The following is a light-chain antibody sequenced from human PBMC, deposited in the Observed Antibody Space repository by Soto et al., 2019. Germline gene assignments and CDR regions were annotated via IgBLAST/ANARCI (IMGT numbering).Light chain of an antibody. J-gene: IGKJ2*02. CDR2: TAF. CDR3: LQTYSTPGT. V-gene: IGKV1-39*01. Sequence: DIQMTQSPSSLSASVGDRVTITCRASQSISGYLNWYQQKPGRAPNLLIYTAFSLQSGVPSRFSGSASGTDFTLTISSLQPEDFATYCCLQTYSTPGTFGQGTKLEIK. CDR1: QSISGY.